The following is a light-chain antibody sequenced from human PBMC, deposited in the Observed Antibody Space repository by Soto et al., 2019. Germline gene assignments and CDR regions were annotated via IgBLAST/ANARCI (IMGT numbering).Light chain of an antibody. CDR3: ASWDGRLGAVI. CDR1: SSNIGGTNY. Sequence: QSVLTQPPSASGTPGQKVFISCSGSSSNIGGTNYAYWYQQLPGAAPKLLMHSNNLRPSGVPERISGSKFGTAASLAISGLRSEDEAVYHCASWDGRLGAVIFGGGTKVTVL. V-gene: IGLV1-47*02. CDR2: SNN. J-gene: IGLJ2*01.